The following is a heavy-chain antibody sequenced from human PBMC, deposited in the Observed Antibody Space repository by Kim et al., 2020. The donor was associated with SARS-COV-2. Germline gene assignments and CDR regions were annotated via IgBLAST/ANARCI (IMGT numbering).Heavy chain of an antibody. CDR1: GYTFTGYY. D-gene: IGHD3-22*01. V-gene: IGHV1-2*02. Sequence: ASVKVSCKASGYTFTGYYMHWVRQAPGQGLEWMGWINPNSGGTNYAQKFQGRVTMTRDTSISTAYMELSRLRSDDTAVYYCARAGRKLVVRETRPSYYYDYWGQGTLVTVSS. J-gene: IGHJ4*02. CDR2: INPNSGGT. CDR3: ARAGRKLVVRETRPSYYYDY.